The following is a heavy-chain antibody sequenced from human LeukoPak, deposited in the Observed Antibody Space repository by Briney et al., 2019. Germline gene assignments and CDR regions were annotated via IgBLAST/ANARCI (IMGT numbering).Heavy chain of an antibody. CDR2: IDPSGDST. J-gene: IGHJ4*02. CDR3: ARINSSRWYDF. V-gene: IGHV1-46*01. CDR1: GYTFTRYY. Sequence: GASVKVSCKASGYTFTRYYLHWVRQAPGQGLEWMGIIDPSGDSTSYAQKFQGRVTMTRDTSTSTVYMELSSLRSDDTAVYYCARINSSRWYDFWGQGTLVTVSS. D-gene: IGHD6-13*01.